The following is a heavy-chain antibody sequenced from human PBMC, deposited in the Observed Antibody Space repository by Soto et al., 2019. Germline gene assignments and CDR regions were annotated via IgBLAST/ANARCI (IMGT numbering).Heavy chain of an antibody. V-gene: IGHV4-30-2*01. CDR1: GGSISSGGYS. J-gene: IGHJ4*02. CDR3: AKDGEVLGSLYYFDY. D-gene: IGHD3-16*01. CDR2: IYHSGST. Sequence: PSETLSLTCAVSGGSISSGGYSWSWIRQPPGKGLEWIGYIYHSGSTYYNPSLKSRFTISRDNSKNTLYLQMNSLRAEDTAMYYCAKDGEVLGSLYYFDYWGQGTLVTVSS.